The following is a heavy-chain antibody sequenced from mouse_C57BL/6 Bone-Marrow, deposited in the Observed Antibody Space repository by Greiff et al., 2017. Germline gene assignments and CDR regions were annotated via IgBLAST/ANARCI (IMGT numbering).Heavy chain of an antibody. V-gene: IGHV14-4*01. Sequence: VQLQQSGAELVRPGASVKLSCTASGFNIKDDYMHWVKQRPEQGLEWIGWIDPENGDTEYASKFQGKATITADTSSNTAYLQLSSLTSEDTAVYYCARYGSGPAWFAYWGQGTLVTVSA. CDR3: ARYGSGPAWFAY. CDR2: IDPENGDT. D-gene: IGHD1-1*01. CDR1: GFNIKDDY. J-gene: IGHJ3*01.